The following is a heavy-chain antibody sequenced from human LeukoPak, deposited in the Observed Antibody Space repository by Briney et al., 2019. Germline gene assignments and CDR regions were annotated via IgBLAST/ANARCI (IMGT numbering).Heavy chain of an antibody. CDR2: ISSSSSYI. D-gene: IGHD3-10*01. CDR1: GFTLSSYS. V-gene: IGHV3-21*01. J-gene: IGHJ4*02. Sequence: AGGSLRLSCAASGFTLSSYSMNWVRQAPGKGLEWVSSISSSSSYIYYADSVKGRFTISRDNAKNSLYLQMNSLRAEDTAVYYCARPLGYYGSGSAEYYFDYWGQGTLVTVSS. CDR3: ARPLGYYGSGSAEYYFDY.